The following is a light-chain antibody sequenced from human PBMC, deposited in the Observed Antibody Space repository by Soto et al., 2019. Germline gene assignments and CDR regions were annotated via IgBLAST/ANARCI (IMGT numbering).Light chain of an antibody. CDR1: SSNIGATYD. CDR3: QSYDSSLSGYV. J-gene: IGLJ1*01. V-gene: IGLV1-40*01. Sequence: QSVLTQPPSVSGAPGQRVSISCTGSSSNIGATYDVHWYQHLPGTAPKLLIYGSSNRPSGVPDRFSGSKSGTSASLAITGLQAEDEADYYCQSYDSSLSGYVFGTGTKLTVL. CDR2: GSS.